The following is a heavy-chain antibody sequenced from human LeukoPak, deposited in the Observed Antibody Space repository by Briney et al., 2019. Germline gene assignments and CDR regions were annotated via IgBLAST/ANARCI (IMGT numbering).Heavy chain of an antibody. V-gene: IGHV3-7*01. Sequence: GGSLRLSCAASGFTFRSSWMSWVRQAPGKGLEWVANIKQDGSEKYYVDSVKGRFTISRDNTKNSLYLQMDSLRAEDTAVYYCARISIAVAGADYWGQGTLVTVSS. CDR1: GFTFRSSW. CDR2: IKQDGSEK. J-gene: IGHJ4*02. D-gene: IGHD6-19*01. CDR3: ARISIAVAGADY.